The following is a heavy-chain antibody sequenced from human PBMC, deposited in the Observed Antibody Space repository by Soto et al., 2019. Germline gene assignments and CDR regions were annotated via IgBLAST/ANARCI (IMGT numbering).Heavy chain of an antibody. D-gene: IGHD2-2*01. J-gene: IGHJ5*02. V-gene: IGHV1-8*01. CDR3: ARGYCTSTSCSFDP. CDR2: VKPNSGNP. Sequence: ASVKVSWKASGYTFTSFDFKWGGQAPGQGVEGMGWVKPNSGNPRHAQKFQGRVTMTSNTSISTAYLELSSLRSEDTAVYYCARGYCTSTSCSFDPWGQGALVTVSS. CDR1: GYTFTSFD.